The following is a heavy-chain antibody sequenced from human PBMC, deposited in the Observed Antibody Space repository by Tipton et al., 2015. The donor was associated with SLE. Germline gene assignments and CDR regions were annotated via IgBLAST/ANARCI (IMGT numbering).Heavy chain of an antibody. CDR2: IYYRGSPYYREST. D-gene: IGHD6-19*01. CDR1: GGSIRSYY. V-gene: IGHV4-59*01. Sequence: TLSLTCTVSGGSIRSYYWSWIRLTPGKGLEWIGDIYYRGSPYYRESTTYNPSLESRATMSLDTPKNQFSLKLSSVTAADTALYYCARGPPGYSSGWYLDYWGQGTLVTVSS. CDR3: ARGPPGYSSGWYLDY. J-gene: IGHJ4*02.